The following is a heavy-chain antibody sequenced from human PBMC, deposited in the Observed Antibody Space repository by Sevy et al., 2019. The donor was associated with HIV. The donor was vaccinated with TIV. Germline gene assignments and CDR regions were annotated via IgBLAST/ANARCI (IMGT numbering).Heavy chain of an antibody. D-gene: IGHD3-16*01. J-gene: IGHJ4*02. Sequence: GGSVRLSCAASGFTVSSNYMSWVRQAPGKGLEWVSVIYSGGSTYYADSVKGRFTISRDNSKNTLYLQMNSLRAEDTAVYYCATQGGRKSHFDYWGQGTLVTVSS. CDR3: ATQGGRKSHFDY. V-gene: IGHV3-53*01. CDR1: GFTVSSNY. CDR2: IYSGGST.